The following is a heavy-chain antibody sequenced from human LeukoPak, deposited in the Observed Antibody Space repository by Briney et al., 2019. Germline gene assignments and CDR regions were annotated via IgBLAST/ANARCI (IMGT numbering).Heavy chain of an antibody. CDR3: ARAFRYYGSGSYLGY. V-gene: IGHV3-21*01. D-gene: IGHD3-10*01. J-gene: IGHJ4*02. Sequence: PGGSLRLSCAASGFTFSSYSMNWVRQAPGKGLEWVSSISSSSSYIYYADSVKGRFTISRDNAKNSLYLQMNSLRAEDTAVYYCARAFRYYGSGSYLGYWGQGTLVTVSS. CDR2: ISSSSSYI. CDR1: GFTFSSYS.